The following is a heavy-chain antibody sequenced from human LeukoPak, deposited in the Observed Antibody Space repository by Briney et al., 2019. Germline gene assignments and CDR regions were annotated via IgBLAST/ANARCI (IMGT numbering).Heavy chain of an antibody. CDR2: ISYDGSNK. V-gene: IGHV3-30-3*01. D-gene: IGHD3-22*01. CDR1: GFTFSSYV. J-gene: IGHJ4*02. CDR3: AKEGALYYYDSSGYYPY. Sequence: AGGSLRLSCAASGFTFSSYVMHWVRQAPGKGLEWVAVISYDGSNKYYADSVKGRFTISRDNSKNTLYLQMNSLRAEDTAVYYCAKEGALYYYDSSGYYPYWGQGTLVTVSS.